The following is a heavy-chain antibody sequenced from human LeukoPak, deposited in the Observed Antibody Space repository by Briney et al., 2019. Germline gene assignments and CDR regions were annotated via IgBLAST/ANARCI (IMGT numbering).Heavy chain of an antibody. V-gene: IGHV3-11*04. J-gene: IGHJ4*02. CDR1: GFTFSDYY. D-gene: IGHD6-19*01. Sequence: GGSLRLSCAASGFTFSDYYMSWIRQAPGKGLEWVSYISSSGSTIYYADSVKGRFTISRDNAKNSLYLQMNSLRAEDTAVYYCARTKKPQYSSGWYRTGGSFDYWGQGTLVTVSS. CDR3: ARTKKPQYSSGWYRTGGSFDY. CDR2: ISSSGSTI.